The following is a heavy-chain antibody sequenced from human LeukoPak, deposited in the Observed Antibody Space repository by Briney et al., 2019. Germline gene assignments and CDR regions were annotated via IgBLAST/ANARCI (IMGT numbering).Heavy chain of an antibody. D-gene: IGHD3-9*01. J-gene: IGHJ4*02. V-gene: IGHV3-23*01. CDR1: GFTFSSYA. CDR3: AKGLDRHYDILTGYYNPFDY. Sequence: GGSLRLSCAASGFTFSSYAMSWVRQAPGKGLEWVSAISGSGGSTYYADSVKGRFTISRDNSKNTPYLQMNSLRAEDTAVYYCAKGLDRHYDILTGYYNPFDYWGQGTLVTVSS. CDR2: ISGSGGST.